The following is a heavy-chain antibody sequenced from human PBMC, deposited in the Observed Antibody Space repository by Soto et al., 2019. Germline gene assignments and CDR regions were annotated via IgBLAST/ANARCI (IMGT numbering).Heavy chain of an antibody. J-gene: IGHJ4*02. Sequence: QVQLQESGPGLVKPSHTLSHTRSVSWGSISSGDHYWSGMRQPPGKGLEWIGYIYYSGSTYYNPSLKSRVTISVDTSKNQFSLKLSSVTAADTAVYYCARAWEGDPLDYWGQGTLVTVSS. D-gene: IGHD1-26*01. CDR2: IYYSGST. CDR3: ARAWEGDPLDY. V-gene: IGHV4-30-4*01. CDR1: WGSISSGDHY.